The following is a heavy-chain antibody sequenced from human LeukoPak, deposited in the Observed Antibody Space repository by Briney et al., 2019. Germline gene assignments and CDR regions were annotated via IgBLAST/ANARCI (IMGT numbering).Heavy chain of an antibody. CDR3: VRDTPDY. J-gene: IGHJ4*02. CDR2: ICTGGST. V-gene: IGHV3-53*01. CDR1: GFTFRDYY. Sequence: PGGSLRLSCAASGFTFRDYYMTWIRQAPGKGLEWVSIICTGGSTYYADSVKGRFTISRDSSKNTLYLQMNSLRAEDTAVYYCVRDTPDYWGQGTLVTVSS.